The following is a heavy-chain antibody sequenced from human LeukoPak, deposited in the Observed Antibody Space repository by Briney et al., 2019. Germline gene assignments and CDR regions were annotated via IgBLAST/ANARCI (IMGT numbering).Heavy chain of an antibody. CDR2: INHSGST. V-gene: IGHV4-34*01. J-gene: IGHJ3*02. CDR1: GGSFSGYY. D-gene: IGHD2-21*01. CDR3: ARSILWSRKKRMAFDI. Sequence: SETLSLTCAVYGGSFSGYYWSWIRRPPGKGLEWIGEINHSGSTNYNPSLKSRVTISVDTSKNQFSLKLSSVTAADTAVYYCARSILWSRKKRMAFDIWGQGTMVTVSS.